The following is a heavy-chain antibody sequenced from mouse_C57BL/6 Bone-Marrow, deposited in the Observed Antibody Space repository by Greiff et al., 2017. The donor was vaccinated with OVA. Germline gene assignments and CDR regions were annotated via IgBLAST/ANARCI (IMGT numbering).Heavy chain of an antibody. CDR2: INPNNGGT. Sequence: VQLQQSGPELVKPGASVKMSCKASGYTFTDYNMHWVKQSHGKSLEWIGYINPNNGGTSYNQKFKGKATLTVYKSSSTAYMGLRSLTSEDSAVYYCARDYDYDGFYAMDYWGQGTSVTVSS. V-gene: IGHV1-22*01. CDR1: GYTFTDYN. J-gene: IGHJ4*01. D-gene: IGHD2-4*01. CDR3: ARDYDYDGFYAMDY.